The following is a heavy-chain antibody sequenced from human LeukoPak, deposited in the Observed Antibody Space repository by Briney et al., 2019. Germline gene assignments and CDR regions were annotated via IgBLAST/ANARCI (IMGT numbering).Heavy chain of an antibody. CDR3: ARASYGDYDFDY. D-gene: IGHD4-17*01. J-gene: IGHJ4*02. Sequence: SETLSLTCTVSGGSISSYYWSWIRQPPGKGLEWIGYIYYSGSTNYNPSLKSRVTISVDTSKNQFSLKLSSVTAADTAVYYCARASYGDYDFDYWGQGTLVTVSS. CDR1: GGSISSYY. CDR2: IYYSGST. V-gene: IGHV4-59*08.